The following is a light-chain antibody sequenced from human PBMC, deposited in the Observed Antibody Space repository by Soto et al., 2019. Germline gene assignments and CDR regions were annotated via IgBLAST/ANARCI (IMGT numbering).Light chain of an antibody. CDR3: SSYTSSTTLEV. CDR2: EVS. J-gene: IGLJ2*01. CDR1: SSDVGGYNY. V-gene: IGLV2-14*01. Sequence: QSALTQPPSASGSPGQSVTISCTGTSSDVGGYNYVSWYQQHPGKAPKLMIYEVSHRPSGVSNRFSGSKSGNTASLTISGLQAEDEADYYCSSYTSSTTLEVFGGGTKLTVL.